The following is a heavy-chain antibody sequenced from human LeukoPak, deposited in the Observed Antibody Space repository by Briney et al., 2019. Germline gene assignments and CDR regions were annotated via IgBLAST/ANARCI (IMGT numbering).Heavy chain of an antibody. CDR1: GFTVSSNY. CDR3: AKEGVYYYDL. Sequence: GGSLRLSCAASGFTVSSNYMSWVRQAPGKGLEWVAFIRYDGSNKYYADSVEGRFTISRDNSKNTLYLQMNSLRAEDTAVYYCAKEGVYYYDLWGQGTLVTVSS. D-gene: IGHD3-22*01. CDR2: IRYDGSNK. J-gene: IGHJ4*02. V-gene: IGHV3-30*02.